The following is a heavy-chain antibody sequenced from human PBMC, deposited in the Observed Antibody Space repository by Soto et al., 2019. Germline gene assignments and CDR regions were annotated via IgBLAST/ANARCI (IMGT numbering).Heavy chain of an antibody. CDR1: GFTFSSYA. J-gene: IGHJ5*02. CDR3: AKSQLPAADTPWFDP. V-gene: IGHV3-23*01. CDR2: VSNGGGSA. D-gene: IGHD2-2*01. Sequence: GGSLRLSCAASGFTFSSYAMSWVLQAPGRGLEWVSTVSNGGGSAYYADSVKGRFTISRDNSKNTLYLQMNTLRAEDMAIYYCAKSQLPAADTPWFDPWGQGTLVSLS.